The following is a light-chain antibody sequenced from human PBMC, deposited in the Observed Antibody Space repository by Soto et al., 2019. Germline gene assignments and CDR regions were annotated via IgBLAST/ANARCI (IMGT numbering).Light chain of an antibody. J-gene: IGKJ1*01. Sequence: DIQMTQSPSSLSASVGDRVTVTCRASQSISAYLNWYQQKPGKAPKLLIYATSSLQSGVPSRFSGSGSGTDFTLTISSVQPEDFATYYCQQSYSNPRTFGQGTMVEFK. CDR3: QQSYSNPRT. CDR2: ATS. CDR1: QSISAY. V-gene: IGKV1-39*01.